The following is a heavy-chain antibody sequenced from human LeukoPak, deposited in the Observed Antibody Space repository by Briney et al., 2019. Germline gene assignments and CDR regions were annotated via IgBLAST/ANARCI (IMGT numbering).Heavy chain of an antibody. V-gene: IGHV4-38-2*01. Sequence: SESLSLTCAVSGFSISSGYYWGWGRHAPGKGLGGFGSIVHSGPTYYKPSLDRRVSISMDTSKYQFCLRLDPVTAVDTAVYYCARLWFENWIDPWGPGTLVTVSS. D-gene: IGHD2-21*01. CDR2: IVHSGPT. CDR1: GFSISSGYY. CDR3: ARLWFENWIDP. J-gene: IGHJ5*02.